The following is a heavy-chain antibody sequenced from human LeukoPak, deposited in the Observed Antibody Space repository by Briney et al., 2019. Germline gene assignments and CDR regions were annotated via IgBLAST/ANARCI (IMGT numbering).Heavy chain of an antibody. Sequence: RPSETLSLTCTVSGDSISSSSYYWGWIRQPPGKGLEWIGSIYYSGSTYYNPSLKSRVTISVDTSKNQFSLKLSSVTAADTAVYYCARGGFRWPNYYYYMDVWGKGTTVTVSS. CDR1: GDSISSSSYY. D-gene: IGHD5-24*01. CDR3: ARGGFRWPNYYYYMDV. CDR2: IYYSGST. V-gene: IGHV4-39*07. J-gene: IGHJ6*03.